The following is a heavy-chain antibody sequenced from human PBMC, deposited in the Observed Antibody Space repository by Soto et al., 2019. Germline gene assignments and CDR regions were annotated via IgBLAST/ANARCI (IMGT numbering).Heavy chain of an antibody. D-gene: IGHD6-6*01. V-gene: IGHV1-69*13. CDR1: GGTFSSYA. CDR3: ARDPMEEGGVGIAARPRLYYYYGMDV. CDR2: IIPIFGTA. J-gene: IGHJ6*02. Sequence: SVKVSCKASGGTFSSYAISWVRQAPGQGLEWMGGIIPIFGTANYAQKFQGRVTITADESTSTAYMELSSLRSEDTAVYYCARDPMEEGGVGIAARPRLYYYYGMDVWGQGTTVTVSS.